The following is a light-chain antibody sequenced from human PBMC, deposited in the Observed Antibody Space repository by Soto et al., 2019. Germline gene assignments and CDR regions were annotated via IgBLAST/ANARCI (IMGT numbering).Light chain of an antibody. V-gene: IGKV3-11*01. Sequence: EIVLTQSPATLSLSPGEGVTLSCRASQSVNNLAWYQQKPGQAPRLLIYDASNRATGIPARFSGSGSGTDFPLTLTYLEPEDFAVYYCQQRANWPLSFGGGKKGEIK. CDR3: QQRANWPLS. CDR2: DAS. CDR1: QSVNN. J-gene: IGKJ4*01.